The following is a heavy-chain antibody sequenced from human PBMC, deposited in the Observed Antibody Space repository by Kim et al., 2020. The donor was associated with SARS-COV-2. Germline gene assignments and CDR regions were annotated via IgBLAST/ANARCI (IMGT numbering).Heavy chain of an antibody. D-gene: IGHD1-26*01. J-gene: IGHJ5*01. Sequence: TNYAESLKTRFTITRDNSKNTLYLQLNSLRAEDTAVYYCVKDDAVGAPFHSWGQGTLVTVSS. CDR3: VKDDAVGAPFHS. V-gene: IGHV3-23*01. CDR2: T.